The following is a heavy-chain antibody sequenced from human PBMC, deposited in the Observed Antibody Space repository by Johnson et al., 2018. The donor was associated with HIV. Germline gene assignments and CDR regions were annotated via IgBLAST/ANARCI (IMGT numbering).Heavy chain of an antibody. Sequence: QVQLVESGGGVVRPGGSLRLSCAASGFTFDDYGMSWVRQAPGKGLEWVAVISYDGSNKYYADSVKGRFTISRDNSKNTLYLQRNSLRAEDTAVYYCAREQGQQLVPDAFDIWGQGTMVTVSS. CDR2: ISYDGSNK. CDR1: GFTFDDYG. CDR3: AREQGQQLVPDAFDI. J-gene: IGHJ3*02. D-gene: IGHD6-13*01. V-gene: IGHV3-30*03.